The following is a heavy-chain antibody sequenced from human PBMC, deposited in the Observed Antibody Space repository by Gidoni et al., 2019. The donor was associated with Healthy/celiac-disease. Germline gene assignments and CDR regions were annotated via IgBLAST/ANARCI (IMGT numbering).Heavy chain of an antibody. Sequence: QLQLQESGSGLVKPSQTLSLTCAVPGGSISSGGYSWSWIRQPPGKGLEWIGYIYHSGSTYYTPSLKSRVTISVDRSKNQFSLKLSSVTAADTAVYYCARDPGYGDYDARPVWGQGTLVTVSS. CDR2: IYHSGST. V-gene: IGHV4-30-2*01. CDR1: GGSISSGGYS. J-gene: IGHJ4*02. D-gene: IGHD4-17*01. CDR3: ARDPGYGDYDARPV.